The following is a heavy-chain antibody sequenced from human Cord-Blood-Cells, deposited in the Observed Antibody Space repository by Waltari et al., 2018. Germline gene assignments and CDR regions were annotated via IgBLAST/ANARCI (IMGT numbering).Heavy chain of an antibody. CDR2: INHSGST. V-gene: IGHV4-34*01. CDR1: GGSFSGYY. D-gene: IGHD2-2*01. CDR3: ARIVPPRIDIVVVPAASYWYFDL. Sequence: QLQQWGAGLLKPSETLSLTCAVYGGSFSGYYWSWIRQPPGKGLEWIGEINHSGSTNYNPSLKSRVPISVDTSKKQFSLKLSSVTAADTAVYYCARIVPPRIDIVVVPAASYWYFDLWGRGTLVTVSS. J-gene: IGHJ2*01.